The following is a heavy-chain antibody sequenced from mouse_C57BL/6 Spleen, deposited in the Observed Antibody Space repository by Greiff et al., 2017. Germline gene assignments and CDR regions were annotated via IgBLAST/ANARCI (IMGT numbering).Heavy chain of an antibody. CDR1: GFTFSDYG. D-gene: IGHD1-1*01. J-gene: IGHJ1*03. CDR2: ISNLAYSI. CDR3: ARRPTTVVATDWYFDV. Sequence: EVMLVESGGGLVQPGGSLKLSCAASGFTFSDYGMAWVRQAPRKGPEWVAFISNLAYSIYYADTVTGRFTISRENAKNTLYLEMSSLRSEDTAMYYCARRPTTVVATDWYFDVWGTGTTVTVSS. V-gene: IGHV5-15*01.